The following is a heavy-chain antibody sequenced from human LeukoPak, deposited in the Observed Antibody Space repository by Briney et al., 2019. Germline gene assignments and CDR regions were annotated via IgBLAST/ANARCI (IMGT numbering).Heavy chain of an antibody. CDR2: ISGSADST. Sequence: GGSLRLSCAASGFTFSSYAMSWVRQAPGKGLEWVSGISGSADSTYYADSVRGRFTISRDNSKNTLYLQMNNLRAEDMAAYYCASHYDSHDAFDIWGQGTMVTVSS. J-gene: IGHJ3*02. V-gene: IGHV3-23*01. CDR3: ASHYDSHDAFDI. CDR1: GFTFSSYA. D-gene: IGHD3-3*01.